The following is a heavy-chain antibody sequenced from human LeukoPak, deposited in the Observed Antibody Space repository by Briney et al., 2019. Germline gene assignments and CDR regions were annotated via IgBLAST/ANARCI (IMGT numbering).Heavy chain of an antibody. CDR3: AGVGSDFWSGYYIYYYYYGMDV. V-gene: IGHV3-23*01. D-gene: IGHD3-3*01. CDR1: GFTFSSYA. J-gene: IGHJ6*02. CDR2: ISGSGGST. Sequence: GGSLRLSCAASGFTFSSYAMSWVRQAPGKGLEWVSAISGSGGSTYYADSVKGRFIISRDNSKNTLYLQMNSLRAEDTAVYYCAGVGSDFWSGYYIYYYYYGMDVWGQGTTVTVSS.